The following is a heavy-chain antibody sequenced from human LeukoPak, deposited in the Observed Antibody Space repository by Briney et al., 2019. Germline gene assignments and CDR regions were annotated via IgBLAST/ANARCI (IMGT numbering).Heavy chain of an antibody. CDR2: VSGSGGIT. V-gene: IGHV3-23*01. J-gene: IGHJ4*02. CDR1: GFTFNSYA. D-gene: IGHD6-19*01. Sequence: GGSLRPSCAASGFTFNSYAMTWVRQAPGKGLEWVSHVSGSGGITYYADSVKGRFTIFRDNSKNTLYLQMDSLRAEDTAVYYCAKTTAGNSSGRNPGWPVDYWGQGTLVTVSS. CDR3: AKTTAGNSSGRNPGWPVDY.